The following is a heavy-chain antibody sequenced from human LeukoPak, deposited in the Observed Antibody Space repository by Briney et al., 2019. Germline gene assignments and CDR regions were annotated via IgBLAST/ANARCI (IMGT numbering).Heavy chain of an antibody. V-gene: IGHV3-21*04. CDR3: ARGRNGYTRTHTFDP. D-gene: IGHD5-24*01. CDR1: EFTFSTYS. CDR2: ISSSSDDI. J-gene: IGHJ5*02. Sequence: GGSLRLSCAASEFTFSTYSMNWVRQTPGKGLEWVSIISSSSDDIHYADSVKGRFTISRDNAKNSLYLQMNSLRAEDTAVYYCARGRNGYTRTHTFDPWGQGTLVTVSS.